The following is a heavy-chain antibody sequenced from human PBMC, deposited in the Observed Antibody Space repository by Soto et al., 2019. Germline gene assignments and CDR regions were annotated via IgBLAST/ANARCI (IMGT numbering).Heavy chain of an antibody. D-gene: IGHD3-3*01. Sequence: PSATLSLTCTVSSGSISSYYWSWIRQPPGEGLEWIGYIYYSGSTNYNPPLKSRVTISIDTPKTQFSLKLTSVTAADTAVYYCARDGGRYYAMDVWGQGTTVTISS. J-gene: IGHJ6*02. CDR3: ARDGGRYYAMDV. CDR1: SGSISSYY. CDR2: IYYSGST. V-gene: IGHV4-59*01.